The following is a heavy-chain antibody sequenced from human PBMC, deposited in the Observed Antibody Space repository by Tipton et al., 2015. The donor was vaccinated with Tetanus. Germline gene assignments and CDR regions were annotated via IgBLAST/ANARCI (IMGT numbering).Heavy chain of an antibody. J-gene: IGHJ4*02. D-gene: IGHD1-20*01. CDR1: GGGFSKFA. CDR3: ARGRSPLYNFNFGYFDF. CDR2: IIPAFTTV. V-gene: IGHV1-69*18. Sequence: QLVQSGAEVKKPGSSVKVSCKASGGGFSKFAISWVRQAPGQGLELMGTIIPAFTTVTYEQKFRGRVTITADGSTSTAYMELGSLTSDDTALYFCARGRSPLYNFNFGYFDFWGQGTFVTVSS.